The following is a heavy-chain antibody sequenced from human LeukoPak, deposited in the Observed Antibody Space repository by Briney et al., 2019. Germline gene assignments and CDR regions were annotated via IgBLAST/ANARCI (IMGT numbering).Heavy chain of an antibody. CDR1: GGSISCYY. D-gene: IGHD1-26*01. V-gene: IGHV4-59*08. Sequence: SETLSLTCTVSGGSISCYYWSWIRQPPGKGLEWIGYIYYSGSTNYNPSLKSRVTISVDTSKNQFSLKLSSVTAADTAVYYCARLRKVYSGSYYFDYWGQGTLVTVSS. J-gene: IGHJ4*02. CDR3: ARLRKVYSGSYYFDY. CDR2: IYYSGST.